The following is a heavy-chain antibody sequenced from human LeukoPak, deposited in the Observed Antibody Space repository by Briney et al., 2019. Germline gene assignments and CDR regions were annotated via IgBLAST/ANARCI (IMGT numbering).Heavy chain of an antibody. J-gene: IGHJ3*02. Sequence: PSQTLSLTCTVSGRSISSGDYYWSWIRQPPGKGLEWIGYIYYSGSTYYNPSLKSRVTISVDTSKNQFSLKLSSVTAADTAVYYCARVPQAGTGYAFDIWGQGTMVTVSS. D-gene: IGHD1-1*01. CDR2: IYYSGST. CDR1: GRSISSGDYY. CDR3: ARVPQAGTGYAFDI. V-gene: IGHV4-30-4*01.